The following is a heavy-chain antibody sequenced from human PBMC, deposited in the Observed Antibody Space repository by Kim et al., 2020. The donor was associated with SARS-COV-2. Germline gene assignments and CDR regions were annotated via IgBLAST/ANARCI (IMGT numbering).Heavy chain of an antibody. V-gene: IGHV3-49*02. D-gene: IGHD6-19*01. J-gene: IGHJ4*02. Sequence: EYAASVKGGLTITRDDSKRVACLQMNSLKPEDTAMYYCSRVRRMADTVDYWGQGTLVTVSS. CDR3: SRVRRMADTVDY.